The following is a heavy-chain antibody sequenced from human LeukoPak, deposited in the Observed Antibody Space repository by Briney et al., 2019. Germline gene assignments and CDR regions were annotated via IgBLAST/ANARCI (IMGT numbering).Heavy chain of an antibody. CDR3: TRDQMNY. J-gene: IGHJ4*02. V-gene: IGHV3-53*01. D-gene: IGHD5-24*01. Sequence: PGGSLRLSCTASEFTVSRNYMLWVRQAPGKGLEWVSLIFSNGDTHYADSEKGRFTISRDTSKNTASLQMNSLRVDDTAMYYCTRDQMNYWGQGTLVTVSS. CDR2: IFSNGDT. CDR1: EFTVSRNY.